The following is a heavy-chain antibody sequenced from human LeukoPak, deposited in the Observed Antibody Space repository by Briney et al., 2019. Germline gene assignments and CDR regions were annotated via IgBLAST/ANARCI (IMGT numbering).Heavy chain of an antibody. J-gene: IGHJ5*02. Sequence: SETLSLTCAVYGGSFSGYYWSWIRQPPGKGLEWIGEINHSGSTNYNPSLKSRVTISVDTSKNQFSLRLSSVTAADTALYYCARAYSSSWYHNWFDPWGQGALVTVSS. CDR1: GGSFSGYY. V-gene: IGHV4-34*01. CDR3: ARAYSSSWYHNWFDP. CDR2: INHSGST. D-gene: IGHD6-13*01.